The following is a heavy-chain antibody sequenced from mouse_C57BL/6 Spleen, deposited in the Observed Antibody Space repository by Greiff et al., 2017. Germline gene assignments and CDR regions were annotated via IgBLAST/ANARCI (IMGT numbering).Heavy chain of an antibody. CDR1: GYTFTSYW. D-gene: IGHD3-3*01. V-gene: IGHV1-52*01. J-gene: IGHJ2*01. Sequence: QVQLQQPGAELVRPGSSVKLSCKASGYTFTSYWMHWVKQRPIQGLEWIGNIDPSDSETHYNQKFKDKATLTVDKSSSTAYMQLSRLTSEDSAVYYCARKGTDYFDYWGQGTTLTVSS. CDR2: IDPSDSET. CDR3: ARKGTDYFDY.